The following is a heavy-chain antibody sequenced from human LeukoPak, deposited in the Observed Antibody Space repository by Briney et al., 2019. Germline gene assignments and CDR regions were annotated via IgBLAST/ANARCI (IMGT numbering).Heavy chain of an antibody. Sequence: GGSLRLSCAASGFTFSTYAMNWVRQAPGKGLEWLSAISGSGDTTYYADSVKGRFTISRDNSKNTLFLQMSSLRAEDTAVYHCAKGDRGHCTGVKCYPFDYWGQGTVVTVSS. J-gene: IGHJ4*02. CDR2: ISGSGDTT. D-gene: IGHD2-8*02. CDR1: GFTFSTYA. V-gene: IGHV3-23*01. CDR3: AKGDRGHCTGVKCYPFDY.